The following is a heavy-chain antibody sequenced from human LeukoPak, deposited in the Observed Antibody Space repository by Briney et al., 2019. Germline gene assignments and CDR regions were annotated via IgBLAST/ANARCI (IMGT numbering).Heavy chain of an antibody. V-gene: IGHV3-43*01. J-gene: IGHJ4*02. CDR3: AKDYGNYRGFDY. Sequence: GGSLRLSCAASGLRFAEYMMHWVRQAPGKGLEGVSFISWDGGTIHYADSVRGRFTISRDNSKNSLYLQMNSLRSEDTALYYCAKDYGNYRGFDYWGQGTLVTVSS. CDR1: GLRFAEYM. D-gene: IGHD3-22*01. CDR2: ISWDGGTI.